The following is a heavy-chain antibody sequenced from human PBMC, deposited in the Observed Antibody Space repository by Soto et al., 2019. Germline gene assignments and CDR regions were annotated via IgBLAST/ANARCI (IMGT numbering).Heavy chain of an antibody. Sequence: ASVKVSCKASGYTFTGYYMHWVRQAPGQGLEWMGWINPNSGGTNYAQKFQGRVTMTRDTSISTAYMELSRLRSEDTAVYYCARDPLIVATITSPDWFDPWGQGTLVTVSS. CDR2: INPNSGGT. D-gene: IGHD5-12*01. J-gene: IGHJ5*02. CDR1: GYTFTGYY. V-gene: IGHV1-2*02. CDR3: ARDPLIVATITSPDWFDP.